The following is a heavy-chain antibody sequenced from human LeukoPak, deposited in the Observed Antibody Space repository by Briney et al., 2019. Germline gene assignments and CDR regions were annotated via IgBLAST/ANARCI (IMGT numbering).Heavy chain of an antibody. CDR2: ISGSGGST. CDR1: GGSISSSN. V-gene: IGHV3-23*01. J-gene: IGHJ4*02. D-gene: IGHD3-22*01. Sequence: PSGTLSLTCAVSGGSISSSNWWSWVRQAPGKGLEWVSAISGSGGSTYYADSVKGRFTISRDNSKNTLYLQMNSLRAEDTAVYYCAEPEGGYYDIRPDWGQGTLVTVSS. CDR3: AEPEGGYYDIRPD.